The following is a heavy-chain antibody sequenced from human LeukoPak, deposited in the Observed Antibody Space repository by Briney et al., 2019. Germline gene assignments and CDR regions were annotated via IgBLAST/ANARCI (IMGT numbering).Heavy chain of an antibody. V-gene: IGHV1-2*02. CDR2: INPNSGGT. J-gene: IGHJ3*02. Sequence: ASVKVSCKASGYTFTGYYMHWVRQAPGQGLEWMGWINPNSGGTNYAQKFQGGVTMTRDTSISTAYMELSRLRSDDTAVYYCAREGGDGYSNAFDIWGQGTMVTVSS. CDR3: AREGGDGYSNAFDI. D-gene: IGHD5-18*01. CDR1: GYTFTGYY.